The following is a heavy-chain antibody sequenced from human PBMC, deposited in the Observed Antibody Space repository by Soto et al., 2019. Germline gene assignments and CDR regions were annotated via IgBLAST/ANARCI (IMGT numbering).Heavy chain of an antibody. CDR2: IYWDDSK. J-gene: IGHJ4*02. Sequence: QITLKESGPTLVKPTQTLTLTCTFSGFSLTTDRVGVGWIRQPPGEALEWLAVIYWDDSKTYRPSLESRLTITKDTSKHQVALTMTNMESLDTATYYCAHAYGGRSLYWGQGTLVTVSS. CDR3: AHAYGGRSLY. V-gene: IGHV2-5*02. CDR1: GFSLTTDRVG. D-gene: IGHD1-26*01.